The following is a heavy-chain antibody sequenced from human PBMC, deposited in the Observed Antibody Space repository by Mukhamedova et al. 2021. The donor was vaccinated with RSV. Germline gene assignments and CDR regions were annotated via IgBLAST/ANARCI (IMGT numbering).Heavy chain of an antibody. Sequence: SNYMSWVRQAPGKGLEWVSVISSGGSTYYADSVKGRFTISRDNSKNTLYLQMNSLRAEDTAVYYCARAVAFGAEDLTYFDYWGQG. CDR1: SNY. V-gene: IGHV3-53*01. D-gene: IGHD3-3*01. CDR3: ARAVAFGAEDLTYFDY. J-gene: IGHJ4*02. CDR2: ISSGGST.